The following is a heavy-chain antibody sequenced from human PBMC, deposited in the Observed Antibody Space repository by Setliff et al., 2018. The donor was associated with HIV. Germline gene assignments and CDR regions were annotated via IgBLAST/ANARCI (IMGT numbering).Heavy chain of an antibody. CDR3: ARDLPITIPKYYFYMDV. J-gene: IGHJ6*03. CDR2: IRNDGSDK. D-gene: IGHD2-2*01. V-gene: IGHV3-30*02. CDR1: GFTFSSYG. Sequence: GGSLRLSCAASGFTFSSYGVHWVRQAPGKGLEWVAFIRNDGSDKHYVDSVKGRFTISRDNSKNTLYLQMNSLRAEDTAVYYCARDLPITIPKYYFYMDVWGKGTTVTVSS.